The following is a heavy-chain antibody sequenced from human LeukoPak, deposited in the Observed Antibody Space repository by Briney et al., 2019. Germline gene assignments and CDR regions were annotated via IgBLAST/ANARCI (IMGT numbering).Heavy chain of an antibody. CDR2: IYYSGST. D-gene: IGHD3-22*01. J-gene: IGHJ4*02. V-gene: IGHV4-39*07. Sequence: SETLSLTCTVSGGSISSSSYYWGWIRQPPGKGLEWIGSIYYSGSTYYNPSLKSRVTISVDRSKNQFSLKLSSVTAADTAVYYCARSGDSSGYYPQGFDYWGQGTLVTVSS. CDR1: GGSISSSSYY. CDR3: ARSGDSSGYYPQGFDY.